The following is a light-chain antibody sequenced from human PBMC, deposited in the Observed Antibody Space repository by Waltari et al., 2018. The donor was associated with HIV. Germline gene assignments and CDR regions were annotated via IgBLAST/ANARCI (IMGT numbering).Light chain of an antibody. CDR1: GHDIGFSDS. J-gene: IGLJ3*02. CDR3: SSPTNVDTVM. V-gene: IGLV2-14*01. Sequence: QSALTQPASVSASPGQSITISCAGTGHDIGFSDSVSWYKHHPNKAPQLIIYGVYSRTSQIPLRFSGSKSGNTAYRIISGLQAEDEADYYCSSPTNVDTVMFGGGTNLAVL. CDR2: GVY.